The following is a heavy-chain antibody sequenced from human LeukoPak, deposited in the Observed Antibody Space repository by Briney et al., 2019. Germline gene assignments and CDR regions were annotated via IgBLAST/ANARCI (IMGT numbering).Heavy chain of an antibody. CDR3: ARGFVSDY. CDR2: VYSGGST. V-gene: IGHV3-66*01. D-gene: IGHD1/OR15-1a*01. J-gene: IGHJ4*02. Sequence: PGGSLRLSCAASGFTVSSIYMTWVRQAPGKGLEWVSVVYSGGSTYYADSVKGRFTISRDNSKNTLYLQMNSLRAEDTAVYYCARGFVSDYWGQETLVTVSS. CDR1: GFTVSSIY.